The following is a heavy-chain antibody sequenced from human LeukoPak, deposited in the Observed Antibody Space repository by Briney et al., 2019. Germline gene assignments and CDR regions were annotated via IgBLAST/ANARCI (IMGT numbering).Heavy chain of an antibody. CDR2: IDPSDSYT. Sequence: GESLKISCKGSGYSFTSYWISWVRQMPGKGLEWMGRIDPSDSYTNYSPSFQGHVTISADKSISTAYLQWSSLKASDTATYYCARHEVAGDNWFDPWGQGTLVTVSS. CDR3: ARHEVAGDNWFDP. CDR1: GYSFTSYW. D-gene: IGHD6-19*01. V-gene: IGHV5-10-1*01. J-gene: IGHJ5*02.